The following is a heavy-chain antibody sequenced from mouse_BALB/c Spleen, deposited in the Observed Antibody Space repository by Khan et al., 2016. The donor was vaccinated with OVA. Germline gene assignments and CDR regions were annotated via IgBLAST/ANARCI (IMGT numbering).Heavy chain of an antibody. CDR3: SKIFYGNSYAMDY. CDR1: GYTFTDYV. Sequence: QVQLQQSGPELVKPGASVKMSCKASGYTFTDYVISWVKQRTGQGLEWIGELYPGSGSIYYNEKFKGKATLTADTSSNTAYMQLSSLTSEDSAVFFCSKIFYGNSYAMDYWGQGTSVTVSS. D-gene: IGHD2-1*01. J-gene: IGHJ4*01. CDR2: LYPGSGSI. V-gene: IGHV1-81*01.